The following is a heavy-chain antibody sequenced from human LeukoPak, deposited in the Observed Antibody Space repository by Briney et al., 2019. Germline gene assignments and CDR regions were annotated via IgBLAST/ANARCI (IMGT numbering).Heavy chain of an antibody. J-gene: IGHJ4*02. CDR3: ARLSRWYCSSTSCYYDY. V-gene: IGHV5-51*01. CDR2: IYPGDSDT. CDR1: GYSFTSYW. Sequence: GESLKISCKGSGYSFTSYWIGWVRQMPGKGLEWMGIIYPGDSDTRYSPSFQGQVTISADKSISTAYLQWSSLKASDTAMYYCARLSRWYCSSTSCYYDYWGQGTLVTVSS. D-gene: IGHD2-2*01.